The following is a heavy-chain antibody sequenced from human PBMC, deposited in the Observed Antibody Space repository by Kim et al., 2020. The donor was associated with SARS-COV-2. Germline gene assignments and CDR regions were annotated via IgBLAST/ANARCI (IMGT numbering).Heavy chain of an antibody. V-gene: IGHV4-39*01. CDR2: AYYIGNT. CDR3: ARHQRDSSGCSVAFYY. CDR1: GGSLSSSSYY. Sequence: SETLSLTCTVSGGSLSSSSYYWGWIRQPPGKGLEWIGTAYYIGNTYYNSSLKSRVTISVDTSKNQFSLKLGSVTAADTADYCCARHQRDSSGCSVAFYY. J-gene: IGHJ6*01. D-gene: IGHD6-19*01.